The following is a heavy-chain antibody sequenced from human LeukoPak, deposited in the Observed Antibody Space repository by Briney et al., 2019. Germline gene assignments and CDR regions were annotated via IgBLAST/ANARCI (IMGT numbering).Heavy chain of an antibody. CDR1: GYTFTSYG. J-gene: IGHJ4*02. CDR2: ISAYTGNT. V-gene: IGHV1-18*01. CDR3: ARHLRDGYNDY. D-gene: IGHD5-24*01. Sequence: ASVKVSCKASGYTFTSYGFTWVRQAPGQGLEWMGWISAYTGNTNSAQSLQGRVTMTTDTSTSTAYMELRSLRSDDTAVYYCARHLRDGYNDYWGQGTLVTVSS.